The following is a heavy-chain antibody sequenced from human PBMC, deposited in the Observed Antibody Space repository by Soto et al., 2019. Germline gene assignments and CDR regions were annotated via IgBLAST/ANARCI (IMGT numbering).Heavy chain of an antibody. CDR1: GGSISSGDYY. CDR2: IYYSGST. V-gene: IGHV4-30-4*01. D-gene: IGHD6-19*01. J-gene: IGHJ4*02. Sequence: SETLSLTCTVSGGSISSGDYYWSWIRQPPGKGLEWIGYIYYSGSTYYNPSLKSRVTISVDTSKNQFSLKLSSVTAADTAVYYCARALAVAGTYYFDYWGQGTLVTVSS. CDR3: ARALAVAGTYYFDY.